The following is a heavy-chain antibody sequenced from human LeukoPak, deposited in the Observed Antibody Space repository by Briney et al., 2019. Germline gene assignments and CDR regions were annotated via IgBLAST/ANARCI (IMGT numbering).Heavy chain of an antibody. CDR2: VIPNSGAT. J-gene: IGHJ6*02. Sequence: ASVRVSCKTSGYTFTDYYMHWVRQAPGQGLEWMGWVIPNSGATRYAQKFQGRVTMTRDTSITTAYMELSRLTSDDTAVYYCALEGIVPAAMAHYYYGMDVWGQGTTVTVSS. D-gene: IGHD2-2*01. V-gene: IGHV1-2*02. CDR1: GYTFTDYY. CDR3: ALEGIVPAAMAHYYYGMDV.